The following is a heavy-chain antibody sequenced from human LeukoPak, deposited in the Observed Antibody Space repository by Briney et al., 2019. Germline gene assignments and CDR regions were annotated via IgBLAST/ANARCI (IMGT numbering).Heavy chain of an antibody. Sequence: GESLKISWQGSGSRFTSYWLGWVRPMPGKGLEWMGIIYPGDSDARYSPSFQGQVTISADKSISTAYLQWSSLKASDTAMYYCARQLGYSYGYNDYWGQGTLVTVSS. V-gene: IGHV5-51*01. CDR1: GSRFTSYW. CDR2: IYPGDSDA. D-gene: IGHD5-18*01. CDR3: ARQLGYSYGYNDY. J-gene: IGHJ4*02.